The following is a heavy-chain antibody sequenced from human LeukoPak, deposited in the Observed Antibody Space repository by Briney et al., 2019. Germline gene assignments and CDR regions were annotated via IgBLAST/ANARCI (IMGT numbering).Heavy chain of an antibody. CDR1: GGSISSGDYY. V-gene: IGHV4-30-4*01. J-gene: IGHJ4*02. D-gene: IGHD2-15*01. CDR2: IYYSGST. CDR3: ARGWWLYNGLDY. Sequence: SETLSLTCTVSGGSISSGDYYWSWIRQPPGKGLEWIGYIYYSGSTYYNPSLKSRVTISVDTSKNQFSLKLSSVTAADTAVYYCARGWWLYNGLDYWGQGTLVTVSS.